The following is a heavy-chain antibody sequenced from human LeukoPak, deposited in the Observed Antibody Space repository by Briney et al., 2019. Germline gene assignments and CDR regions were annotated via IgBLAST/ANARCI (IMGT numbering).Heavy chain of an antibody. J-gene: IGHJ5*02. CDR1: GFTFSIYS. Sequence: PGGSLRLSCAASGFTFSIYSLNWVRQAPGKGLDWVATINQDGSVKHYVDSVKGRFIISRDNAKNSLSLQMNSLRAEDTAMYYCARLLGESTIYDLWGQGTPVTVSS. V-gene: IGHV3-7*01. CDR2: INQDGSVK. CDR3: ARLLGESTIYDL. D-gene: IGHD3-16*01.